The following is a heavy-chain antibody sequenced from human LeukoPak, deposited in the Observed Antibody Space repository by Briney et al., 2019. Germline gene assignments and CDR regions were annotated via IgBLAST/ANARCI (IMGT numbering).Heavy chain of an antibody. CDR2: ISSNGGST. D-gene: IGHD6-13*01. CDR3: ARTGYSSSWYESPGDY. V-gene: IGHV3-64*01. CDR1: GFTFSSYA. J-gene: IGHJ4*02. Sequence: PGGSLRLSCAASGFTFSSYAMHWVRQAPGKGLEYVSAISSNGGSTYYANSVKGRFTISRDNSKNTLYLQMGSLRAEDMAVYYCARTGYSSSWYESPGDYWGQGTLVTVSS.